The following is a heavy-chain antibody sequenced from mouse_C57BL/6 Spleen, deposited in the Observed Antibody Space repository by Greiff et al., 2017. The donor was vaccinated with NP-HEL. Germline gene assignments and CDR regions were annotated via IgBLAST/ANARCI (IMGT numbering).Heavy chain of an antibody. CDR3: ARSSYGSSSWFAY. D-gene: IGHD1-1*01. CDR2: IRNKANGYTT. J-gene: IGHJ3*01. CDR1: GFTFTDYY. Sequence: DVMLVESGGGLVQPGGSLSLSCAASGFTFTDYYMSWVRQPPGKALEWLGFIRNKANGYTTEYSASVKGRFTISRDNSQSILYLQMNALRAEDSATYYCARSSYGSSSWFAYWGQGTLVTVSA. V-gene: IGHV7-3*01.